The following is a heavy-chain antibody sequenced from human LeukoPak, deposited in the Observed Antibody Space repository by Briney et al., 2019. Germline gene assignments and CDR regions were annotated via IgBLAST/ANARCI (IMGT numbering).Heavy chain of an antibody. V-gene: IGHV4-59*08. CDR1: GGSISSYY. Sequence: PSETLSLTCTVSGGSISSYYWSWIRQPPGKGLEWIGYIYYSGSTNYNPSLKSRVTISVDTSKNQFSPKLSSVTAADTAVYYCARLRCSSTCCYTGWFDPWGQGTLVTVSS. D-gene: IGHD2-2*02. J-gene: IGHJ5*02. CDR3: ARLRCSSTCCYTGWFDP. CDR2: IYYSGST.